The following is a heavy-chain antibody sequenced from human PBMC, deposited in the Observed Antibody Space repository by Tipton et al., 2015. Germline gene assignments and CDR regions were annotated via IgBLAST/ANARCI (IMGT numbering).Heavy chain of an antibody. CDR3: GRLSYSRGFF. D-gene: IGHD5-18*01. CDR1: SDSISKYY. CDR2: IQYSGST. J-gene: IGHJ4*02. V-gene: IGHV4-59*08. Sequence: LRLSCSVSSDSISKYYWSWIRQPPGKELEWIGYIQYSGSTNYNPSLKSRVTISVDTSKTQFSLKMSSVTAADTAVYYCGRLSYSRGFFWGQGILVTVSS.